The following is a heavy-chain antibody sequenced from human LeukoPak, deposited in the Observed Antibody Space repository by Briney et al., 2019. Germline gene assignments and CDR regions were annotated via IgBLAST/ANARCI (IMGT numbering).Heavy chain of an antibody. D-gene: IGHD6-6*01. Sequence: GGSLRLSCAAFGFTFSSYAMHWVRQAPGKGLEWVAVISYDGSNKYYADSVKGRFTISRDNSKNTLYLQMNSLRAEDTAVYYCANPAYSCSSGKDAFDIWGQGTMVTVSS. V-gene: IGHV3-30-3*01. CDR2: ISYDGSNK. J-gene: IGHJ3*02. CDR3: ANPAYSCSSGKDAFDI. CDR1: GFTFSSYA.